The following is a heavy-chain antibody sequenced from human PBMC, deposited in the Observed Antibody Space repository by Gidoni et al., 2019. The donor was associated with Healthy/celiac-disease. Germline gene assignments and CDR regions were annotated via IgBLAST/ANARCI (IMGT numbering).Heavy chain of an antibody. V-gene: IGHV1-69*06. D-gene: IGHD5-12*01. CDR2: IIPILGTA. CDR3: ARGDPWEDGYNLPTYYYYYYMDV. J-gene: IGHJ6*03. CDR1: GGTFRSYA. Sequence: QVQLVQSGAEVKKPGSSVKVSCKASGGTFRSYAISWVRQAPGQGLEWMGGIIPILGTANYAQKFQGRVTITADKSTSTAYMELSSLRSEDTAVYYCARGDPWEDGYNLPTYYYYYYMDVWGKGTTVTVSS.